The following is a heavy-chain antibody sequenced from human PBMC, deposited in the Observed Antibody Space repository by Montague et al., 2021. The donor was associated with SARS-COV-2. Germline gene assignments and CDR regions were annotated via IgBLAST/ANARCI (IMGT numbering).Heavy chain of an antibody. J-gene: IGHJ4*02. CDR1: GFSLSTSGVG. Sequence: PALVKPTQTLTPTCTFSGFSLSTSGVGVGWIRQPPGKALEWLALIYWDDDKRYSPSLKSRLTITKDTSKNQVVLTVTNMDPVDTATYYCAHRRLHTGSFDXWGQGALVTVSS. CDR2: IYWDDDK. V-gene: IGHV2-5*02. D-gene: IGHD1-26*01. CDR3: AHRRLHTGSFDX.